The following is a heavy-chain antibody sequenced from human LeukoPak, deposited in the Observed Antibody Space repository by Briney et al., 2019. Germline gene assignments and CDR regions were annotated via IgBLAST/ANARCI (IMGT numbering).Heavy chain of an antibody. CDR2: ISSSSSTI. D-gene: IGHD3-10*02. CDR3: AELGITMIGGV. CDR1: GFTVSSYS. V-gene: IGHV3-48*01. Sequence: PGGSLRLSCAASGFTVSSYSMNWVRQAPGKGLEWVSYISSSSSTIYYADSVKGRFTISRDNAKNSLYLQMNSLRAEDTAVYYCAELGITMIGGVWGKGTTVTISS. J-gene: IGHJ6*04.